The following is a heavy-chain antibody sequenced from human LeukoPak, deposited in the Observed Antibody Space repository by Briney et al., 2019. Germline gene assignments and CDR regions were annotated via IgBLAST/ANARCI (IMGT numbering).Heavy chain of an antibody. CDR2: TYHSGST. J-gene: IGHJ4*02. Sequence: PSETLSLTCAVSGGSISSGGYSWSWIRQPPGKGLEWIGYTYHSGSTYYNPSLKSRVTISVDRSKNQFSLKLSSVTAADTAVYYCARMRTGTAGYFGYWGQGTLVTVSS. CDR1: GGSISSGGYS. D-gene: IGHD1-1*01. V-gene: IGHV4-30-2*01. CDR3: ARMRTGTAGYFGY.